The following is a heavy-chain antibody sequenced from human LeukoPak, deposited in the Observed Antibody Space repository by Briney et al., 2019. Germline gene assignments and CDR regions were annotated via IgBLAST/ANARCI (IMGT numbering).Heavy chain of an antibody. CDR3: AKERDYGPADY. CDR2: LSGSGGST. D-gene: IGHD4/OR15-4a*01. V-gene: IGHV3-23*01. CDR1: GFTFSSYS. J-gene: IGHJ4*02. Sequence: GGSLRLSCAASGFTFSSYSMNWVRQAPGKGLEWVSGLSGSGGSTDYADSVKGRFTVSRDNSKNTLFLQMNSLRAEDTAIYYCAKERDYGPADYWGQGTLVTVSS.